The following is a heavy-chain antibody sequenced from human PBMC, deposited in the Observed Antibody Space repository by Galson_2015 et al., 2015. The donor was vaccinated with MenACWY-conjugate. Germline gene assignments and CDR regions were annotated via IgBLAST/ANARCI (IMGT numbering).Heavy chain of an antibody. Sequence: QSGAEVKKPGESLKISCKGTGYSFTNYWIAWVRQMPGKGLEWMGLIDPVDSNTRYSPSFQGQVTISADKSISTAYLQWTSLGASDTAMYYCARHPPGGRGMDVWGQGTTVTVPS. CDR1: GYSFTNYW. J-gene: IGHJ6*02. V-gene: IGHV5-51*01. CDR3: ARHPPGGRGMDV. CDR2: IDPVDSNT. D-gene: IGHD1-26*01.